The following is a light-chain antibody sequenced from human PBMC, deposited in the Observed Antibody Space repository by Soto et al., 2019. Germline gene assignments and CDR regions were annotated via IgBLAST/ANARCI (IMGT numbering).Light chain of an antibody. CDR2: DPS. Sequence: EIVLTQSPATLSLSPGERATLSCRASQSVSSYLAWYQQKPGQAPRLLIYDPSNRATCIPARFSGSVSGTVFALTIINLEPDDFAVYYCQRRCNWPTFDKGNKLEIK. V-gene: IGKV3-11*01. CDR3: QRRCNWPT. J-gene: IGKJ2*01. CDR1: QSVSSY.